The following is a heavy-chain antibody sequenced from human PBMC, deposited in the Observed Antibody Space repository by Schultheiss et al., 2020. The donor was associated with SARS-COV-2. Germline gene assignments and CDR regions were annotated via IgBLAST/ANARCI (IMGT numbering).Heavy chain of an antibody. CDR2: ISSSGSTI. J-gene: IGHJ6*02. Sequence: GGSLRLSCAASGFTFSDYYMSWIRQAPGKGLEWVSYISSSGSTIYYADSVKGRFTISRDNAKNSLYLQMNSLRAEDTAVYYCAKDHSGYDSYYYYYGMDVWGQGTTVTVSS. CDR1: GFTFSDYY. CDR3: AKDHSGYDSYYYYYGMDV. D-gene: IGHD5-12*01. V-gene: IGHV3-11*04.